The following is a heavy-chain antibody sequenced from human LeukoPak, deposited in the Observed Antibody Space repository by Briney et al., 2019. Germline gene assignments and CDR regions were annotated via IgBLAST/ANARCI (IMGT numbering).Heavy chain of an antibody. Sequence: GGSLRLSCAASGFTFSRYSMNWVRQAPGKGLEWVSSISSTSSYIYYADSLKGRFTISRDNAKNSLYLQMNSLRAEDTAVYYCARDADLAVAADAFDIWGQGTMVTVSS. J-gene: IGHJ3*02. V-gene: IGHV3-21*01. CDR2: ISSTSSYI. D-gene: IGHD6-19*01. CDR1: GFTFSRYS. CDR3: ARDADLAVAADAFDI.